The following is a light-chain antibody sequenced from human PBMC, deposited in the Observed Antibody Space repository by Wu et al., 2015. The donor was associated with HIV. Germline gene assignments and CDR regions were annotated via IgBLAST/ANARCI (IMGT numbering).Light chain of an antibody. CDR1: QSVSSN. J-gene: IGKJ5*01. V-gene: IGKV3-15*01. CDR2: GAS. Sequence: IVMTQSPATLSVSPGERATLSYRASQSVSSNLAWYQQKPGQAPRLLIYGASTRATGIPARLSGSGSGTDFTLSISSLEPEDFAVYYCQQRTSWPLTFGQGTRLEIK. CDR3: QQRTSWPLT.